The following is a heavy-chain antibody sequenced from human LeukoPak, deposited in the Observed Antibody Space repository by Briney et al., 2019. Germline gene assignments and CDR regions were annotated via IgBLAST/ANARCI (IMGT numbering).Heavy chain of an antibody. D-gene: IGHD3-22*01. Sequence: GGSLRLSCTASGFIFTSYAVSWVRQAPGKGLEWVSVISGSGGSTYYADSVKGRFTISRDNSRNTLYLQMNSLRAEDTAVYYCAKEKDYDSSGYYPAPFDYWGQGTLVTVSS. CDR3: AKEKDYDSSGYYPAPFDY. CDR1: GFIFTSYA. CDR2: ISGSGGST. J-gene: IGHJ4*02. V-gene: IGHV3-23*01.